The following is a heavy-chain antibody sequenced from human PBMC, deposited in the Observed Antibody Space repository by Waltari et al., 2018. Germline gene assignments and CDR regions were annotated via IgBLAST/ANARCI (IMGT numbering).Heavy chain of an antibody. J-gene: IGHJ5*02. Sequence: QVQLVQSGAEVKKPGASVKVSCKASGYTLTGSYMHWVRQAPGQGLEWMGRINPNSGGTNYAQKFQGRVTMTRDTSISTAYMELSRLRSDDTAVYYCAREILAAAGTGWFDPWGQGTLVTVSS. V-gene: IGHV1-2*06. D-gene: IGHD6-13*01. CDR3: AREILAAAGTGWFDP. CDR2: INPNSGGT. CDR1: GYTLTGSY.